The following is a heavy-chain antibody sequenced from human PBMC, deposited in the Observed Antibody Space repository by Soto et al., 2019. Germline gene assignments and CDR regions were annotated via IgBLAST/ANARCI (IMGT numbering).Heavy chain of an antibody. CDR1: GYTFTSYG. CDR2: ISAYNGNT. J-gene: IGHJ4*02. Sequence: ASVKVSCKASGYTFTSYGISWVRQAPGQRLEWMGWISAYNGNTNYAQKLQGRVTMTTDTSTSTAYMELRSLRSDDTAVYYCAIYYDSSGYSPSYYYFDYWGQGTLVAVSS. V-gene: IGHV1-18*01. CDR3: AIYYDSSGYSPSYYYFDY. D-gene: IGHD3-22*01.